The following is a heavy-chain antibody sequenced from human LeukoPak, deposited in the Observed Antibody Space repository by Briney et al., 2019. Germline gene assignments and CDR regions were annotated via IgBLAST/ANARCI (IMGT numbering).Heavy chain of an antibody. J-gene: IGHJ4*02. V-gene: IGHV4-4*02. CDR3: AREGGFYRPLDY. CDR1: GGSVASTNW. D-gene: IGHD3-3*01. Sequence: SGTLSLTCGVSGGSVASTNWWTWVRQPPGKGLEWIGEVHLDGTTNYNPSLKSRLTMSVDLSENHISLTLTSVTAADTAVYYCAREGGFYRPLDYSGQGTLVTVSS. CDR2: VHLDGTT.